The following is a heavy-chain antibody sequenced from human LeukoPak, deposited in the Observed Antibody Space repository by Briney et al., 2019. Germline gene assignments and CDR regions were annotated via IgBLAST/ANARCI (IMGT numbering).Heavy chain of an antibody. CDR2: IYYSGST. CDR3: ARVAPSGIAAAGTDNWFDP. CDR1: GGSISSYY. Sequence: PSESLSLTCTVSGGSISSYYWSWIRQPPGKGLEWIGYIYYSGSTNYNPSLKSRVTISVDTSKNQFSLKLSSVTAADTAVYYCARVAPSGIAAAGTDNWFDPWGQGTLVTVSS. J-gene: IGHJ5*02. D-gene: IGHD6-13*01. V-gene: IGHV4-59*01.